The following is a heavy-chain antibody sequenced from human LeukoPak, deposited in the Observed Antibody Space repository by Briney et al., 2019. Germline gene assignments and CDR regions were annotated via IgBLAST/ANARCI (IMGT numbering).Heavy chain of an antibody. CDR2: ICGSGGCA. V-gene: IGHV3-23*01. CDR3: AKTTVGYSSGRYPGWPADC. Sequence: GGSLRLSCAASGFTFNTYAIYWVRQAPGKGLEWVSGICGSGGCASYAVSVKVRFTISRDNSKNTVYLQINSLTADDTAVYYCAKTTVGYSSGRYPGWPADCWGEGTLVTVSP. J-gene: IGHJ4*02. CDR1: GFTFNTYA. D-gene: IGHD6-19*01.